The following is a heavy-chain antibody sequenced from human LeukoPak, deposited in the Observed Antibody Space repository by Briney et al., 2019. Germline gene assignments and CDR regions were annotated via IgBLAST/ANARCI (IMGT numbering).Heavy chain of an antibody. CDR1: GFTFGDYA. CDR3: SRNYVSGSYAFDI. CDR2: IRSKAYGGTT. J-gene: IGHJ3*02. D-gene: IGHD3-10*01. V-gene: IGHV3-49*04. Sequence: GGSLRLSCTGSGFTFGDYAMSWVRQAPGKGLEWVGFIRSKAYGGTTGYAASVKGRFTISRDDSKSIAYLQMNSLEIEDTAVYYCSRNYVSGSYAFDIWGQGTMVTVSS.